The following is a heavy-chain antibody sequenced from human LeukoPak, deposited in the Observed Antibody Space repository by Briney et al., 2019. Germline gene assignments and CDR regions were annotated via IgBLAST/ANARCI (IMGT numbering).Heavy chain of an antibody. CDR2: ISGSGGST. Sequence: GGSLRLSCAASGFTFSSYAMNWVRQAPGKGLEWVSAISGSGGSTYYADSVKGRFTISRDNSKNTLYLQMNSLRAEDTAVYYCATTAYDILGYHDYWGQGTLVTVSS. J-gene: IGHJ4*02. V-gene: IGHV3-23*01. D-gene: IGHD3-9*01. CDR3: ATTAYDILGYHDY. CDR1: GFTFSSYA.